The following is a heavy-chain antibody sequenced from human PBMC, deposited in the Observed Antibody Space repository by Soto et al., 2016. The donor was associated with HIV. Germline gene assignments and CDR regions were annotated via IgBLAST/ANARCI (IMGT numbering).Heavy chain of an antibody. CDR1: GFTFSSYS. J-gene: IGHJ6*03. CDR2: ISSSSNYI. Sequence: EVQLVQSGGGLVKPGGSLRISCAASGFTFSSYSMNWVRQAPGKGLEWVSSISSSSNYIYYADSVKGRFTISRDNAKNSLYLQMSSLRAEDTAVYYCARILDYDGREFYYYMDCGHEGPRSPSP. V-gene: IGHV3-21*06. D-gene: IGHD3-22*01. CDR3: ARILDYDGREFYYYMD.